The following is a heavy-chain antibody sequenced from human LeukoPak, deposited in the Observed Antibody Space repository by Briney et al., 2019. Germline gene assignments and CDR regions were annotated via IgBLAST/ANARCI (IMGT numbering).Heavy chain of an antibody. CDR3: ARSYDFWSVPPFDP. CDR1: GYTFTGHY. CDR2: INPNSGST. J-gene: IGHJ3*01. Sequence: ASVPVSRKASGYTFTGHYMHWVRQAPGQGLEWMGWINPNSGSTKYQQKFKVRVTLTRDTSISTACMELSRLRCDDTAVYYCARSYDFWSVPPFDPWGQGTMVTVSS. D-gene: IGHD3-3*01. V-gene: IGHV1-2*02.